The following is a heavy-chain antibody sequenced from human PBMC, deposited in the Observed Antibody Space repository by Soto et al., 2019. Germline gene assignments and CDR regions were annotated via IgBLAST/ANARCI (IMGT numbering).Heavy chain of an antibody. CDR2: INPNSGGT. CDR3: ARTTTYCSGGSCYSKYYYGMDV. D-gene: IGHD2-15*01. V-gene: IGHV1-2*02. CDR1: GYTFTGYY. Sequence: RASVKVSCKASGYTFTGYYMHWVRQAPGQGLEWVGWINPNSGGTNYAQKFQGRVTMTRDTSISTAYMELSKLRSDDTAVYYCARTTTYCSGGSCYSKYYYGMDVWGQGTTVSVSS. J-gene: IGHJ6*02.